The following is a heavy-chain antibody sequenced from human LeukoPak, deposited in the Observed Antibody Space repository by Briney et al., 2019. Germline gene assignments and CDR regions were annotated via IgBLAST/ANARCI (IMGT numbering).Heavy chain of an antibody. CDR2: IYYSGTA. D-gene: IGHD2-2*01. J-gene: IGHJ4*02. CDR1: GGSINSDY. CDR3: ARHVAATSRIDY. Sequence: TSETLSLTCAVSGGSINSDYWSWIRQPPGEGLEWIGYIYYSGTANYNPSLKSRVTISVDTSKNQFSLKLTSVTAADTAIYYCARHVAATSRIDYWGQGTLVTVSS. V-gene: IGHV4-59*08.